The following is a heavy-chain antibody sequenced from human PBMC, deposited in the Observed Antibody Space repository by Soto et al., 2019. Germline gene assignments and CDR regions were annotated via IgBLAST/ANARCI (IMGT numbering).Heavy chain of an antibody. CDR2: IYYSGST. D-gene: IGHD2-8*02. CDR1: GGSISSYY. Sequence: PPETLSLTCTVSGGSISSYYWSWIRQPPGRGLEWMGYIYYSGSTNYNPSLKSRVTISVDTSKNQFSLKLSSVTAADTAVYYCGRRYCDYQYYNMDVWGKGTTVTVSS. J-gene: IGHJ6*03. CDR3: GRRYCDYQYYNMDV. V-gene: IGHV4-59*08.